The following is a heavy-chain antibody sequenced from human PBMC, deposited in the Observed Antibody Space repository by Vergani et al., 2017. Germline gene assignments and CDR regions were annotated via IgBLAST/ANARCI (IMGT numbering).Heavy chain of an antibody. CDR2: ISDGGETK. D-gene: IGHD1/OR15-1a*01. CDR1: GFTFSNSA. V-gene: IGHV3-48*03. CDR3: GRKQSPASLMDKPIDI. J-gene: IGHJ5*02. Sequence: EVHLLESGGGQVEAGGSLRLSCVASGFTFSNSAMSWVRQTSGKGLEWLAHISDGGETKMYAESLKGRFTVSRDNTKNLLILQMKTLKVDDTATYYCGRKQSPASLMDKPIDIWGQGTLVTVSS.